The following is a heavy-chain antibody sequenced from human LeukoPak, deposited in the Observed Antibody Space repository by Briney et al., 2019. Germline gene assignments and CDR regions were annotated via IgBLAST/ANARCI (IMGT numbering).Heavy chain of an antibody. CDR3: AREAGRYSSNLDWSYP. CDR2: ISSSTSYI. V-gene: IGHV3-21*01. D-gene: IGHD6-13*01. Sequence: GGSLRLSCAASGFTFSRHTKNWVRQAPGKGLEWVSSISSSTSYIYYADSLKGRFTISRDNARNSLYLQMNSLRVEDTAVYYCAREAGRYSSNLDWSYPWGQGTLVTVSS. J-gene: IGHJ5*02. CDR1: GFTFSRHT.